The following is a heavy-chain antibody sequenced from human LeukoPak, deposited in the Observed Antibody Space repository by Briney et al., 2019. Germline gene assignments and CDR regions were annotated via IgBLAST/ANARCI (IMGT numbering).Heavy chain of an antibody. J-gene: IGHJ4*02. CDR2: IKTDGSIT. D-gene: IGHD6-6*01. CDR3: TREADPAFPASSSPDF. CDR1: GFGFSNFW. V-gene: IGHV3-74*01. Sequence: GGSLRLSCAASGFGFSNFWMHWVRQAPGKGLEWVSRIKTDGSITAYADSVKGRFTISRDNAKNTLYLHMNSLKGEDTATYFCTREADPAFPASSSPDFWGQGTPVTVS.